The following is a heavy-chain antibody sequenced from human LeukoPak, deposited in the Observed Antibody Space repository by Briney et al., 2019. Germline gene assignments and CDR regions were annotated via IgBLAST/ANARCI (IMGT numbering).Heavy chain of an antibody. Sequence: GGSLRLSCAASGFTFSNYWMSWVRQAPGKGLEWVANIKKDGSEKYYVDSVKGRFTISRDNAKNSMYLQMNGLRAEDTAVYYCARGLYSSTTYYFDYWGQGTLVTVSS. CDR3: ARGLYSSTTYYFDY. CDR1: GFTFSNYW. D-gene: IGHD6-13*01. CDR2: IKKDGSEK. V-gene: IGHV3-7*03. J-gene: IGHJ4*02.